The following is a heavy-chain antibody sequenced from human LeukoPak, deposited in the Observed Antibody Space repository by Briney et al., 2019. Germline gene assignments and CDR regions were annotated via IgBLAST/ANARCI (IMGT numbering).Heavy chain of an antibody. J-gene: IGHJ5*02. Sequence: PSETLSLTCAVSGHSLSSGYYWGWIRQPPGKGLEWIGSIYHSGSTYYNSSLKSRVTISVDTSKNQFSLKLSSVTAADTAVYYCASLLVPAAIDWFDPWGQGTLVTVSS. CDR2: IYHSGST. V-gene: IGHV4-38-2*01. D-gene: IGHD2-2*01. CDR1: GHSLSSGYY. CDR3: ASLLVPAAIDWFDP.